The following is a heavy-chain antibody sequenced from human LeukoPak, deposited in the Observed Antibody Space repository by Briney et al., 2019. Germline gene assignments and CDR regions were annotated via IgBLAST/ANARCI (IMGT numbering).Heavy chain of an antibody. Sequence: QTGGSLRLSCAASGFTFSSYWMSWVRQAPGKGLEWVANIKQDGSEKYYVDSVKGRFTISRDNAKNSLYLQMNSLRAEDAAVYYCAREYSSSWGTGGYYYYYYMDVWGKGTTVTISS. CDR1: GFTFSSYW. V-gene: IGHV3-7*01. J-gene: IGHJ6*03. D-gene: IGHD6-13*01. CDR2: IKQDGSEK. CDR3: AREYSSSWGTGGYYYYYYMDV.